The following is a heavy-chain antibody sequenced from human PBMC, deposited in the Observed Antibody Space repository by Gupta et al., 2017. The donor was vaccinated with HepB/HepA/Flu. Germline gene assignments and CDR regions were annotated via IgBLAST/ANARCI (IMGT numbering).Heavy chain of an antibody. V-gene: IGHV4-61*01. J-gene: IGHJ4*02. D-gene: IGHD3-22*01. CDR2: IYYSGSS. Sequence: QVQLQESGPGLVRPSETLSVTCNVSGGSVSSGNYYWTWIRQPPGKGLEWIGYIYYSGSSNYTPSLKSRVTISLETSKNQFSLKLRSVTAADTALYYCARVKDTSDYYNVLWGQGILVTVSS. CDR3: ARVKDTSDYYNVL. CDR1: GGSVSSGNYY.